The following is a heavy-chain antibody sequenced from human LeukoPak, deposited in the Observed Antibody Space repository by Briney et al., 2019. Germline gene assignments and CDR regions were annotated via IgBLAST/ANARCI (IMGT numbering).Heavy chain of an antibody. CDR3: ARGDGAYYDFWSGYPDF. V-gene: IGHV1-2*02. Sequence: ASVKVSCKISGFGLSVLSIHWMRQAPGKGLEWVGWINPNSGGTNYAQKFQGRVTMTRDTSITTAYMELSSLRSEDTAVYYCARGDGAYYDFWSGYPDFWGQGTLVTVSS. J-gene: IGHJ4*02. CDR1: GFGLSVLS. CDR2: INPNSGGT. D-gene: IGHD3-3*01.